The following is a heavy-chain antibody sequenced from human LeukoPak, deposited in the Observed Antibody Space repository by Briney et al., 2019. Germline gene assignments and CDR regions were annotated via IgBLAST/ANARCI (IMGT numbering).Heavy chain of an antibody. J-gene: IGHJ4*02. V-gene: IGHV1-2*02. CDR2: INPTSDVT. CDR3: ARESSGGSGSYCYDY. CDR1: GYTFSDYY. Sequence: ASVKVSCKASGYTFSDYYMHWVRQAPGQGLEWMGWINPTSDVTYYVQTFKGRVTMTRDTSINTAYMELSRLTSGDTAVYYCARESSGGSGSYCYDYWGQGTLVTVSS. D-gene: IGHD3-10*01.